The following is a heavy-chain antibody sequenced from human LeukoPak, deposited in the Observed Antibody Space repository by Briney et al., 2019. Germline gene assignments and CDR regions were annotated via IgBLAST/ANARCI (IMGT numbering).Heavy chain of an antibody. J-gene: IGHJ4*02. Sequence: SETLSLTCAVSGYSISSGYYWGWIRQPPGQGLEWIGSIYHSGSTYYNPSLKSRVTISVETSKNQFSLKLSSVTAADTAVYYCARVHQEGQWLVLDYWGQGTLVTVSS. V-gene: IGHV4-38-2*01. CDR2: IYHSGST. D-gene: IGHD6-19*01. CDR1: GYSISSGYY. CDR3: ARVHQEGQWLVLDY.